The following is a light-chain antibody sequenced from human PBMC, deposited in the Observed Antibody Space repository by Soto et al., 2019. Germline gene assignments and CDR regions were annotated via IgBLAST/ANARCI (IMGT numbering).Light chain of an antibody. V-gene: IGLV1-51*01. CDR3: AAWDDSLSAWV. CDR1: SSNIGGNS. CDR2: DDD. J-gene: IGLJ3*02. Sequence: QSVMTQPPSVSAAPGQKVTISCSGSSSNIGGNSVSWYQQLPGTAPKLLIYDDDKRPSGIPDRFSGSKSGTSASLAISGLRSEDEADYYCAAWDDSLSAWVFGGGTKLTVL.